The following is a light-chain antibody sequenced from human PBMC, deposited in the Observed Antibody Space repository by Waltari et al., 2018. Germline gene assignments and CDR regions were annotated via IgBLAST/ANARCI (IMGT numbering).Light chain of an antibody. Sequence: EVVMTQSTVSLSVTLGPAASISCKSSQSLVPVDGNTYLNWFHQRPGQSPGRLSYWVFNRDSGVPDGFSGSGSGTDFTLRLSRVEAEDVGVYYCMQGIRWPYTFGQGTQLDIK. J-gene: IGKJ2*01. CDR1: QSLVPVDGNTY. V-gene: IGKV2-30*02. CDR3: MQGIRWPYT. CDR2: WVF.